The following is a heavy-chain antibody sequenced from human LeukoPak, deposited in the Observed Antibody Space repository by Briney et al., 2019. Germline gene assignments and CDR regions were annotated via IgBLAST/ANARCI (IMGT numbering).Heavy chain of an antibody. CDR2: IFYSGTT. CDR3: AKKPILAARPSYYFDF. CDR1: GGSFSDYY. D-gene: IGHD6-6*01. V-gene: IGHV4-34*12. J-gene: IGHJ4*02. Sequence: SETLSLTCTVYGGSFSDYYWGWIRQPPGKGLEWIGTIFYSGTTHYNTSLKSRIIISVDTSKNRISLILNSVTAADTAVYYCAKKPILAARPSYYFDFWGQGTLVTVSS.